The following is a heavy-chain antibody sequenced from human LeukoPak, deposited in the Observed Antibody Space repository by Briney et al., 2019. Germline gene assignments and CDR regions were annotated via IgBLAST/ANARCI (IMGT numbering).Heavy chain of an antibody. D-gene: IGHD2/OR15-2a*01. CDR3: ARTPQYGVSWFDS. Sequence: PSETLSLTCTVSGGSISSYYWSWIRQPPGKRLEWIGYIYYSGSTNYNPSLKSRLTISLDTSEIQFSLKLTSVTAADTAVYYCARTPQYGVSWFDSWGQGSLVTVSS. V-gene: IGHV4-59*08. J-gene: IGHJ5*01. CDR2: IYYSGST. CDR1: GGSISSYY.